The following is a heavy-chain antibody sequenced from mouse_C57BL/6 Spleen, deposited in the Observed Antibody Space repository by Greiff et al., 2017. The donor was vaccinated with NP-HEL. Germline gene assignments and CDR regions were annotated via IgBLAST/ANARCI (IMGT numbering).Heavy chain of an antibody. CDR3: AREDFKAPYAMDY. V-gene: IGHV1-19*01. CDR1: GYTFTDYY. D-gene: IGHD1-3*01. Sequence: VQLKQSGPVLVKPGASVKMSCKASGYTFTDYYMNWVKQSHGKSLEWIGVINPYNGGTSYNQKFKGKATLTVDKSSSTAYMELNSLTSEDSAVYYCAREDFKAPYAMDYWGQGTSVTVSS. J-gene: IGHJ4*01. CDR2: INPYNGGT.